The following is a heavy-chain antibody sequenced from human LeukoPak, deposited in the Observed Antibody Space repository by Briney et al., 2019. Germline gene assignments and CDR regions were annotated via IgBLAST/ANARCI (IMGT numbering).Heavy chain of an antibody. CDR1: GFPFSTYA. V-gene: IGHV3-33*08. CDR2: IWYDGSNK. D-gene: IGHD5-18*01. J-gene: IGHJ1*01. Sequence: PGGSLRLSCAASGFPFSTYAMHWVRQAPGKGLEWVAVIWYDGSNKYYADSVKGRFTISRDNSKIILYLQINSLRAEDTAVYYCARDASDTAMVGYFQHWGQGTLVTVSS. CDR3: ARDASDTAMVGYFQH.